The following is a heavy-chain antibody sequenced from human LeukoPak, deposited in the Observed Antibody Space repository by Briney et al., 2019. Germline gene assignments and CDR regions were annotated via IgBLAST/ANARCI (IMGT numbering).Heavy chain of an antibody. Sequence: NPGGSLRLSCAASGFTFSSYSMNWVRQAPGKGLEWVSSISSSSSYIYYADSVKGRFTISRDNAKNSLYLQMNSLRAEDTAVYYCAREGLVRGVIRAWGQGTLVTVSS. J-gene: IGHJ5*02. CDR1: GFTFSSYS. V-gene: IGHV3-21*01. CDR3: AREGLVRGVIRA. D-gene: IGHD3-10*01. CDR2: ISSSSSYI.